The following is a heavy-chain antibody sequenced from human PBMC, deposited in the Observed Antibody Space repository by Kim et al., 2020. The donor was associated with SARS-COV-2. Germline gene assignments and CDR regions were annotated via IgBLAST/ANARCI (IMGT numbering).Heavy chain of an antibody. D-gene: IGHD1-1*01. V-gene: IGHV3-74*01. CDR2: IKGDGTIT. J-gene: IGHJ4*02. Sequence: GGSLRLSCAASGFTFSSLWMHWVRRAPGKGPVWVSGIKGDGTITIYSGSVKGRFTISRDSAKNTVFLQMNSLRAEDTAVYYCLLINNEISDYWGQGTLVTVSS. CDR1: GFTFSSLW. CDR3: LLINNEISDY.